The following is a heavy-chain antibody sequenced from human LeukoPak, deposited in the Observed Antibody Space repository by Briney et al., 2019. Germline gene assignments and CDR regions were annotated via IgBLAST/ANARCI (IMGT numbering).Heavy chain of an antibody. J-gene: IGHJ5*02. D-gene: IGHD2-2*01. V-gene: IGHV3-48*04. Sequence: PGGSLRLSCAASGFTFSSYSMNWVRQAPGKGVEWVSYISSSSSTIYYADSVKGRFTISRDNAKNSLYLQMNSLRAEDTAVYYCARDPTRGYCSSTSCYGHNWFDPWGQGTLVTVSS. CDR3: ARDPTRGYCSSTSCYGHNWFDP. CDR2: ISSSSSTI. CDR1: GFTFSSYS.